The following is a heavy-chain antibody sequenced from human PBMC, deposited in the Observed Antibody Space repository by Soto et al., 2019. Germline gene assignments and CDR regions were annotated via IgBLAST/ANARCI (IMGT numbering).Heavy chain of an antibody. CDR2: INPYSGAT. CDR3: ARDSLHSSWSSVNQYYGMDV. CDR1: GYTFTGYF. J-gene: IGHJ6*01. D-gene: IGHD6-6*01. Sequence: QVQLVQSGAEVKKPGASVKVSCKASGYTFTGYFMLWVRQAPGQGLEWMGWINPYSGATNYAQQLQGRVTMTRDTSISTAYREQSSLRSDDTGVYYCARDSLHSSWSSVNQYYGMDVWGQGTTVTVSS. V-gene: IGHV1-2*02.